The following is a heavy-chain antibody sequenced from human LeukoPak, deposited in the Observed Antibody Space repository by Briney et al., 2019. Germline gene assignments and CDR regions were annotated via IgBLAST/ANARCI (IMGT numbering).Heavy chain of an antibody. Sequence: GGYLRLSCEASGFLFSDYTMNWVRQAPGKGLEWVSSVSYSGTYTFYADSVTGRFTISRDNAKNSLYLQMDNLRVDDSALYYCVRDLRFIGGSDWFDPWGQGTQVIVSS. CDR1: GFLFSDYT. J-gene: IGHJ5*02. V-gene: IGHV3-21*01. D-gene: IGHD3-3*01. CDR2: VSYSGTYT. CDR3: VRDLRFIGGSDWFDP.